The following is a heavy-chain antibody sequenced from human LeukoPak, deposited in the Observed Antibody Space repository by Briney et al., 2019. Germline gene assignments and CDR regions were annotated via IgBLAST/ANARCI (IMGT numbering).Heavy chain of an antibody. J-gene: IGHJ5*02. Sequence: RASETLSLTCAVYGGSFSGYYWSWIRQPPGKGLEWIGEINHSGSTNYNPSLKSRVTISVDTSKNQFSLKLSSVTAADTAVYYCARDRPKVEAARGAVSWFDPWGQGTLVTVSS. V-gene: IGHV4-34*01. CDR2: INHSGST. D-gene: IGHD6-6*01. CDR1: GGSFSGYY. CDR3: ARDRPKVEAARGAVSWFDP.